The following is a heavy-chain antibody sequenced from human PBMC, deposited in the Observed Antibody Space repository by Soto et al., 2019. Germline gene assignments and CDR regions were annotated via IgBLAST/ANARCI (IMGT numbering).Heavy chain of an antibody. CDR3: ARDSLWPVYPFGELSSMWACNWFDP. J-gene: IGHJ5*02. CDR1: GGSISSYY. V-gene: IGHV4-4*07. Sequence: PSETLSLTCTVSGGSISSYYWSWIRQPAGKGLEWIGRIYTSGSTNYNPSLKSRVTMSVDTSKNQFSLKLSSVTAADTAVYYCARDSLWPVYPFGELSSMWACNWFDPWGQGTLVTVSS. D-gene: IGHD3-10*01. CDR2: IYTSGST.